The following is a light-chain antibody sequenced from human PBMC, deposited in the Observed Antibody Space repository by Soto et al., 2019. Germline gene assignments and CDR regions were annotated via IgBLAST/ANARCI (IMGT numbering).Light chain of an antibody. J-gene: IGKJ4*01. CDR1: QVFSSN. V-gene: IGKV3-15*01. Sequence: MVMPPSPAIPSLPPGESTTLSWTASQVFSSNLAWYQQKPGQAPRLLIYGASTRATGIPARFSGSGSGTAFTLIISSLQSEDGAAYYCQQYNNWLPLTFGGGTKVEIK. CDR3: QQYNNWLPLT. CDR2: GAS.